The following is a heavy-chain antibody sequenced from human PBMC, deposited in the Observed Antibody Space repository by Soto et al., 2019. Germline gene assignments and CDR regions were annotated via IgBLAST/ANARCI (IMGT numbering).Heavy chain of an antibody. Sequence: ASVKVSCKASGYTFTYHSLSGVRLAPGQGLEWMGWISTSRGNTNYAQKFQGRLTLTTDTSTNTAYMELKSLRSDDTAVYYCARDRTNFLDHWGQGILVTVSS. CDR2: ISTSRGNT. D-gene: IGHD1-7*01. J-gene: IGHJ4*02. CDR3: ARDRTNFLDH. CDR1: GYTFTYHS. V-gene: IGHV1-18*01.